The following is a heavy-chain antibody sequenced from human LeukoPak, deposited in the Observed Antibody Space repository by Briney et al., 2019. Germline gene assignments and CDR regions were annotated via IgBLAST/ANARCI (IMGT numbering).Heavy chain of an antibody. CDR3: TTDEHN. CDR1: GFTFGDYA. J-gene: IGHJ4*02. CDR2: IRSKAYGGTT. Sequence: GGSLRLSCTASGFTFGDYAMSWFRQAPGKGLEWVGFIRSKAYGGTTEYAASVKGRFTISRDDSKNTLYLQMNSLKTDDTAVYYCTTDEHNWGQGTLVTVSS. V-gene: IGHV3-49*03.